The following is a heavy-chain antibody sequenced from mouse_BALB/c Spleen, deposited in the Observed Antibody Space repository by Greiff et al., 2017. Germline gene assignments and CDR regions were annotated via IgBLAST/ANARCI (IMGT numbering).Heavy chain of an antibody. D-gene: IGHD1-1*02. J-gene: IGHJ3*01. CDR1: GYAFTNYL. CDR2: INPGSGGT. CDR3: ARDQGGFFAY. V-gene: IGHV1-54*01. Sequence: QVQLQPGAELVRPGTSVKVSCKASGYAFTNYLIEWVKQRPGQGLEWIGVINPGSGGTNYNEKFKGKATLTADKSSSTAYMQLSSLTSDDSAVYFCARDQGGFFAYWGQGTLVTVSA.